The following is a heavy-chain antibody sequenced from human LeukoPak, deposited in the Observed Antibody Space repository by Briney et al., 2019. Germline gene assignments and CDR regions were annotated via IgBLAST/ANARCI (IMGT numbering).Heavy chain of an antibody. V-gene: IGHV4-34*01. D-gene: IGHD5-12*01. CDR1: GGSFSGYY. Sequence: PSETLSLTCAVYGGSFSGYYWSWIRQPPGKGLEWIGEINHSGSTNYNPSLKSRVTISVDTSKNQFSLKLSSVTAADTAVYYCARGGLRYSGYDWAGDGFRSYYYYGMDAWGKGTTVTVSS. J-gene: IGHJ6*04. CDR2: INHSGST. CDR3: ARGGLRYSGYDWAGDGFRSYYYYGMDA.